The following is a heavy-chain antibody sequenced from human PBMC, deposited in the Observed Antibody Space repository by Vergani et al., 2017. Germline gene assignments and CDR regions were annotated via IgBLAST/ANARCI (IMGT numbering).Heavy chain of an antibody. CDR2: IYYSGNT. CDR1: GGSISSYY. D-gene: IGHD2-2*01. J-gene: IGHJ4*02. CDR3: ARDGGYCSSTSCYEGSFDY. V-gene: IGHV4-59*01. Sequence: QVQLQESGPGLVKPSETLSLTCTVSGGSISSYYWSWIRQPPGKGLEWIGYIYYSGNTNYNPSLKSRVTISVDTSKNQFSLKLSSVTAADTAVYYCARDGGYCSSTSCYEGSFDYWGQGTLVTVSS.